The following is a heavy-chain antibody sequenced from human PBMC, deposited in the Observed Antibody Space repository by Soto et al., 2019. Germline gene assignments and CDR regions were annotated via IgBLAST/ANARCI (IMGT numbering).Heavy chain of an antibody. J-gene: IGHJ5*02. D-gene: IGHD3-3*02. V-gene: IGHV4-34*01. CDR2: INHTGST. Sequence: QVQLQQWGAGLLKPSETLSLTCAVYGGSFSGYYWSWIRQPPGKGLEWMGEINHTGSTNDNPPVKSRVTIAVDTPKNQSSLKLSSVTAAATAVYYCASLLAWAAVPWGQGTLVTVSS. CDR1: GGSFSGYY. CDR3: ASLLAWAAVP.